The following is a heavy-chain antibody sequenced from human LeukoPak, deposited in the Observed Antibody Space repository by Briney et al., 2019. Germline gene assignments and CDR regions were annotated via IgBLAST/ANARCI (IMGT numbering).Heavy chain of an antibody. D-gene: IGHD6-13*01. J-gene: IGHJ5*02. Sequence: SETLSLTCTVSGGSIRSYYWSWIRQPPGKGLEWIGYIYYSGSTNYNPSLKSRVSISVDTSKNQFSLKLSSVTAADTAVYYCARGGFIAAAGFPNWFDPWGQGTLVTVSS. CDR3: ARGGFIAAAGFPNWFDP. CDR1: GGSIRSYY. CDR2: IYYSGST. V-gene: IGHV4-59*12.